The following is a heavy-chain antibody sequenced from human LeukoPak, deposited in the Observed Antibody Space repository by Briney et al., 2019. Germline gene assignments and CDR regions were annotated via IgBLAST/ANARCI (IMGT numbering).Heavy chain of an antibody. CDR1: GGSISSHY. Sequence: SETLSLTCTVSGGSISSHYWSWIRQPPGKGLEWIGYIYYSGSTNYNPSLKSRVTISVDSSRDQFSLKLSSVTAADTAVYYCASDSCSTSSCRKKFDYWGQGTLVTVSS. CDR3: ASDSCSTSSCRKKFDY. D-gene: IGHD2-2*01. V-gene: IGHV4-59*11. CDR2: IYYSGST. J-gene: IGHJ4*02.